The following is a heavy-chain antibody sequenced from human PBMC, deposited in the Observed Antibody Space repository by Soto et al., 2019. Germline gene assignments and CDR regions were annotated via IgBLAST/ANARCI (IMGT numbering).Heavy chain of an antibody. D-gene: IGHD2-15*01. Sequence: EVQLVESGGGLVQPGRSLRLSCAASGFTFDDYAMHWVRRVTGKGREWVSSISWNSNIIGYADSVKGRFTISRDNAKNCLYLQMDSLRPEDTALYYCARGGPDGFCSGGSCYFDYWGQGTLVTVSS. V-gene: IGHV3-9*01. J-gene: IGHJ4*02. CDR1: GFTFDDYA. CDR2: ISWNSNII. CDR3: ARGGPDGFCSGGSCYFDY.